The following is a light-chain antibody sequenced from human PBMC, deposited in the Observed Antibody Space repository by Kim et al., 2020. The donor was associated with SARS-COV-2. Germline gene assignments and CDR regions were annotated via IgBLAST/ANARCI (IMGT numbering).Light chain of an antibody. J-gene: IGLJ3*02. CDR1: SSTIGSNY. Sequence: QRVSISCSGSSSTIGSNYVYWYQQLPGTDPKLLISRNNQRPSGVPDRFSGSKSGTSAYLAISGLRSEDEADYYCAAWDDSLSGSWVFGGGTQLTVL. CDR2: RNN. V-gene: IGLV1-47*01. CDR3: AAWDDSLSGSWV.